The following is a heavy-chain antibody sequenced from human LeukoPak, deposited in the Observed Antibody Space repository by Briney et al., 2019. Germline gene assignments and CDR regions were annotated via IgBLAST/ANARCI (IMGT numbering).Heavy chain of an antibody. CDR3: ATRGRAVAGTLPYDY. V-gene: IGHV4-39*01. CDR1: GGSISSSSYY. J-gene: IGHJ4*02. Sequence: PETLSLTCTVSGGSISSSSYYWGWIRQPPGKGLEWIGSIYYSGSTYYNPSLKSRVTISVDTSKNQFSLKLSSVTAADTAVYYCATRGRAVAGTLPYDYWGQGTLVTVSS. CDR2: IYYSGST. D-gene: IGHD6-19*01.